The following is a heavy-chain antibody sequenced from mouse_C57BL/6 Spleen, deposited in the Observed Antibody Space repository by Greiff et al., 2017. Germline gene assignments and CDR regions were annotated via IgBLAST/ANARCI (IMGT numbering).Heavy chain of an antibody. J-gene: IGHJ2*01. CDR1: GYSFTGYY. Sequence: VQLLQSGPELVKPGASVKISCKASGYSFTGYYMYWVKQSPEQSLEWIGEINPSSGGTTYNQTFKTKATLTVDKSSSTAYMQLKSMTSEDSAVYYCARATTVVASFDYWGQGTTLTVSS. CDR3: ARATTVVASFDY. V-gene: IGHV1-42*01. CDR2: INPSSGGT. D-gene: IGHD1-1*01.